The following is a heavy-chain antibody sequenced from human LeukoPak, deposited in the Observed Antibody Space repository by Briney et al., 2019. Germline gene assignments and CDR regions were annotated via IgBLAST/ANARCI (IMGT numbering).Heavy chain of an antibody. CDR3: ARGDSRVFDY. Sequence: SVKVSCKASGGTFSSYAISWVRQAPGQGLEWMGGIIPIFGTANYAQKLQGRVTMTTDTSTSTAYMELRSLRSDDTAVYYCARGDSRVFDYWGQGTLVTVSS. CDR1: GGTFSSYA. CDR2: IIPIFGTA. V-gene: IGHV1-69*05. D-gene: IGHD2-21*01. J-gene: IGHJ4*02.